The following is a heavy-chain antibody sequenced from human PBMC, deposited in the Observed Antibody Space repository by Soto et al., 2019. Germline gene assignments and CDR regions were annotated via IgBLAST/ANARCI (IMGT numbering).Heavy chain of an antibody. CDR3: ARDPTSGYCSGGSCYSGAFDI. D-gene: IGHD2-15*01. CDR2: INAGNGNT. Sequence: ASVKVSCKASGYTFTSYAMHWVRQAPGQRLERMGWINAGNGNTKYSQKFQGRVTITRDTSASTAYMELSSLRSEDTAVYYCARDPTSGYCSGGSCYSGAFDIWGQGTMVTVSS. V-gene: IGHV1-3*01. CDR1: GYTFTSYA. J-gene: IGHJ3*02.